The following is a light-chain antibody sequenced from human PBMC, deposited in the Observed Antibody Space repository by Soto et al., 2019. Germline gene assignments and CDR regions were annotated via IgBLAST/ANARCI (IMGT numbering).Light chain of an antibody. J-gene: IGLJ3*02. CDR2: VEGSGSY. CDR3: ATWARSTRV. V-gene: IGLV4-60*02. CDR1: SGHSTNI. Sequence: QSVLTQSSSASASLGSSVKLTCTLSSGHSTNIIAWHQQQPGKAPRYLMKVEGSGSYNQGSGVPDRFSGSSSGADRYLSISTLQFGDEADYYCATWARSTRVFGGGTKVTVL.